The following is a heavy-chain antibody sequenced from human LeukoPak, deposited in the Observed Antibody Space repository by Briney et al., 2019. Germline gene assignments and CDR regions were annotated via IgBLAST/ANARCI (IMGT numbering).Heavy chain of an antibody. CDR1: GFTFSSYW. V-gene: IGHV3-7*01. Sequence: PSGGSLRLSCAASGFTFSSYWMSWVRQAPGKGLEWVANIKQDGSEKYYVDSVKGRFTISRDNAKNSLYLQMNSLRAEDTAVYYCAKSTLSGYPDYWGQGTLVTVSS. D-gene: IGHD3-22*01. CDR2: IKQDGSEK. CDR3: AKSTLSGYPDY. J-gene: IGHJ4*02.